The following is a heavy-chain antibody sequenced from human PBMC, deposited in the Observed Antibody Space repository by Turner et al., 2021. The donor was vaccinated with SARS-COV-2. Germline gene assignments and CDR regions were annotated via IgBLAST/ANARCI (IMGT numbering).Heavy chain of an antibody. CDR3: AKSGGMYCSGGNCYSSYFDY. D-gene: IGHD2-15*01. J-gene: IGHJ4*02. V-gene: IGHV1-69*04. Sequence: QVPLVQSGAEVKKPGSSVKVSCKASGGTFNNYALSWVRQAPGQGLEWMGRIIPILGIANYAQKFQGRVTITADKSTSTAYMELTSLRSEDTAVYYCAKSGGMYCSGGNCYSSYFDYWGQGTLVTVSS. CDR2: IIPILGIA. CDR1: GGTFNNYA.